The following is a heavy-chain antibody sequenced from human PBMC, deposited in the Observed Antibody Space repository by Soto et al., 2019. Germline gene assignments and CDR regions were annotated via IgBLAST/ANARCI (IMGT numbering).Heavy chain of an antibody. D-gene: IGHD6-19*01. J-gene: IGHJ5*02. CDR3: ARGLGGSSGWYWRDWFDP. CDR2: INHSGSS. Sequence: SETLSLTCAVYGGSFSGYYWSWIRQPPGKGLEWIGEINHSGSSNYNPSLKSRVTISVDTSKNQFSLKLSSVTAADTAVYYFARGLGGSSGWYWRDWFDPWGQGTLVTVSS. V-gene: IGHV4-34*01. CDR1: GGSFSGYY.